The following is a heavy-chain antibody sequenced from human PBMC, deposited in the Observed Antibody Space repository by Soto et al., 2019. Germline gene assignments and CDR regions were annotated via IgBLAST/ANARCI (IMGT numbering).Heavy chain of an antibody. D-gene: IGHD2-15*01. CDR1: GYTFTSYG. V-gene: IGHV1-18*01. CDR2: ISAYNGNT. J-gene: IGHJ5*02. CDR3: ARGVGYCSGGSCSWWFDP. Sequence: QVPLVQSGAEVKKPGASVKVSCKASGYTFTSYGISWVRQAPGQGLEWMGWISAYNGNTNYAQKLQGRVTMTTDTSSSTAYMELRSLRSDDTAVYYCARGVGYCSGGSCSWWFDPWGQGTLVTVSS.